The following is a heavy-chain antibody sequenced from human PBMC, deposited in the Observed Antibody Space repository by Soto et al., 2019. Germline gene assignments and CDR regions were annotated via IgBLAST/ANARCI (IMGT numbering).Heavy chain of an antibody. CDR3: TRDASRDSSARGWFDP. Sequence: ASVKFSCKASGYTFTSYDINWVRQATGQGLEWMGWMNPNSGNTGYAQKFQGRVTMTRNTSISTAYMELSGLRAEDTAVYYCTRDASRDSSARGWFDPWGPGTLVTVSS. J-gene: IGHJ5*02. D-gene: IGHD6-13*01. CDR1: GYTFTSYD. CDR2: MNPNSGNT. V-gene: IGHV1-8*01.